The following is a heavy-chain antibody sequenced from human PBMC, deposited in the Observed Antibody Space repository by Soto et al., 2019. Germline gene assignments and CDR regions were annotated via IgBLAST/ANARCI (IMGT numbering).Heavy chain of an antibody. J-gene: IGHJ4*02. CDR3: ARVNSSGWYWIDY. CDR1: GGSISSYY. D-gene: IGHD6-19*01. CDR2: IYYSGST. Sequence: PSETLSLTCTVSGGSISSYYWSWIRQPPGKGLEWIGYIYYSGSTNYNPSLKSRVTISVDTSKNQFSLKLSSVTAADTAVYYCARVNSSGWYWIDYWGQGTLVTVSS. V-gene: IGHV4-59*01.